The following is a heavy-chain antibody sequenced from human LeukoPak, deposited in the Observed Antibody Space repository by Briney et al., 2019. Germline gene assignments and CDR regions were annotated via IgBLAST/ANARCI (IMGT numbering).Heavy chain of an antibody. CDR1: GFTFSSYA. J-gene: IGHJ6*03. D-gene: IGHD1-7*01. V-gene: IGHV3-23*01. Sequence: GGSLRLSCAASGFTFSSYAMSWVRQAPGKGLEWVSAISGSGGSTYYADSVKGRFTISRDNSKNTLYLQMNSLRAEDTAVYYCAKVGAGTTTFYYYYYYMDVWGKGTTVTVSS. CDR3: AKVGAGTTTFYYYYYYMDV. CDR2: ISGSGGST.